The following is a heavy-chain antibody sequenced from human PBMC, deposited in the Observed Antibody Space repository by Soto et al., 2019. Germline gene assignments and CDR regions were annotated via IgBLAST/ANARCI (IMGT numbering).Heavy chain of an antibody. V-gene: IGHV3-33*01. CDR1: GFNFNTYG. D-gene: IGHD6-6*01. CDR2: IWYEGSNK. CDR3: ARDKGPVAARVSLDY. Sequence: QVQLVESGGGVVLPGGSLRLSCEASGFNFNTYGMHWVRQSPGKGLEWVAIIWYEGSNKNYADSVKGRFVISRDNSKNTPWLQMNNLRDEDTAVYYCARDKGPVAARVSLDYWGQGTLVTVSS. J-gene: IGHJ4*02.